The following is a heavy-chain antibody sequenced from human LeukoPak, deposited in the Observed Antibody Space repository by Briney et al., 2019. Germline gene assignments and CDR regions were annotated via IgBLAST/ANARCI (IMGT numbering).Heavy chain of an antibody. Sequence: VASVKVSCKASGYTFTSYYMHWVRQAPGQGLEWMGIINPSGGSTSYAQKFQGGVTMTRDTSTSTVYMELSSLRSEDTAVYYCARPYDFWSGYHQYFQHWGQGTLVTVSS. D-gene: IGHD3-3*01. CDR2: INPSGGST. CDR3: ARPYDFWSGYHQYFQH. J-gene: IGHJ1*01. CDR1: GYTFTSYY. V-gene: IGHV1-46*01.